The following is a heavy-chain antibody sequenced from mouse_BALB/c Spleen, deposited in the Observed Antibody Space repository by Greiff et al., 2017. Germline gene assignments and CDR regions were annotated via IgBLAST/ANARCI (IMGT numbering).Heavy chain of an antibody. D-gene: IGHD2-10*02. J-gene: IGHJ2*01. CDR2: ISNGGGST. CDR1: GFTFSSYT. CDR3: ARHEYGNSYYFDD. V-gene: IGHV5-12-2*01. Sequence: DVMLVESGGGLVQPGGSLKLSCAASGFTFSSYTMSWVRQTPEKRLEWVAYISNGGGSTYYPDTVKGRFTISRDNAKNTLYLQMSSLKSEDTAMYYCARHEYGNSYYFDDWGQGTTLTVSS.